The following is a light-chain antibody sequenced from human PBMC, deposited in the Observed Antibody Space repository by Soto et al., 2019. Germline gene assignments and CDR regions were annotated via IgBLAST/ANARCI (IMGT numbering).Light chain of an antibody. Sequence: AIQMTQSPFYLSASVGDRVTITCRASQDIKNDLGWYQQKPGRAPKLLIYAATSLDSGVPSRFSGSGSGTYFTLTISGLQPEDVATYFCLQDYSYPRTFGQGTKVEIK. J-gene: IGKJ1*01. CDR2: AAT. CDR3: LQDYSYPRT. CDR1: QDIKND. V-gene: IGKV1-6*01.